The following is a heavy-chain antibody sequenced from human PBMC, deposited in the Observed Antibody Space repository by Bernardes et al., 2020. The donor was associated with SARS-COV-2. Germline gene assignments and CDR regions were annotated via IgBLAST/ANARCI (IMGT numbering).Heavy chain of an antibody. Sequence: SEPLSLTCTVSGGSISSSTYYWGWLRQPPGKGLEWIGSFYATGTTYYNPSLQSRVTKSLDKSKNQFSLRLSSVTAADTAVYYCVGSSCGVDCYIGGLRSWDYGMDVWGQGTTVTVSS. CDR3: VGSSCGVDCYIGGLRSWDYGMDV. V-gene: IGHV4-39*01. J-gene: IGHJ6*02. D-gene: IGHD2-21*02. CDR2: FYATGTT. CDR1: GGSISSSTYY.